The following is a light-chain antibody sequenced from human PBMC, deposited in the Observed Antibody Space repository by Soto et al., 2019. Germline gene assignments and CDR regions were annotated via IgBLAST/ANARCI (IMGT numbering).Light chain of an antibody. Sequence: QSALTQPASVSGSPGQSITISCTGTSSDVGGYSYVSWYQHHPGRAPKLMIYDVNSRPSGVSNRFSGSKSGNTASLTISGLQAEDVADYYCSSYTSSSTLVFGGGTKLTVL. CDR1: SSDVGGYSY. J-gene: IGLJ3*02. CDR2: DVN. CDR3: SSYTSSSTLV. V-gene: IGLV2-14*03.